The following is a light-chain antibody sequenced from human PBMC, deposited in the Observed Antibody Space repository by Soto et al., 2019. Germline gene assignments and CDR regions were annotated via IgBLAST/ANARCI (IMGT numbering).Light chain of an antibody. V-gene: IGKV1-5*03. CDR1: ESVNRF. CDR3: QQYNNFPS. Sequence: DVQMTQSPSTLSASVGDRVTITCRASESVNRFLAWYQQQPGKAPKLLIYEASRLESGVPSRFSGSGSGTDFTLTISSLLPDDFATYYCQQYNNFPSFGQRTKV. CDR2: EAS. J-gene: IGKJ1*01.